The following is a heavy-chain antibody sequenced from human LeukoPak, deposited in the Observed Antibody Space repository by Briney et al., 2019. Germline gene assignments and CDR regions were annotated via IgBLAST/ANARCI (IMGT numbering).Heavy chain of an antibody. V-gene: IGHV4-59*01. CDR3: ARLADDAFDI. J-gene: IGHJ3*02. CDR2: IYYSEST. Sequence: PSETLSLTCTVSGGSLSSYYWSWIPQPPGKGLEWIGYIYYSESTNYNPSLKSRVTISVDTSKNQFSLKLSSGTAADTAVYYCARLADDAFDIWGQGTTVTVSS. CDR1: GGSLSSYY.